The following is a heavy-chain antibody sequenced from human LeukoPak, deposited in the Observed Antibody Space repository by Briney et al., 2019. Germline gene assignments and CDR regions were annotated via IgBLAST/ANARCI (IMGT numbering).Heavy chain of an antibody. Sequence: GGSLRLSCAASGFTFSSYGMHWVRQAPGKGLEWVAVIWYDGSNKYYADSVKGRFTISRDNSKNTLFLHLNSPRVEDTAVYYCARTRDTTLSLGDFWDQGTLVTVSS. J-gene: IGHJ4*02. D-gene: IGHD1-1*01. CDR3: ARTRDTTLSLGDF. CDR1: GFTFSSYG. V-gene: IGHV3-33*01. CDR2: IWYDGSNK.